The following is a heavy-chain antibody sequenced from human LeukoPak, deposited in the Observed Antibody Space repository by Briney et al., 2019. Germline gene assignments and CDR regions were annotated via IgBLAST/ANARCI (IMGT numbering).Heavy chain of an antibody. J-gene: IGHJ4*02. CDR3: ARELGSYYRYFDY. Sequence: GGSLRLSCAASGFTVSSNYMNWVRQAPGKGLECVSVIYSDSSTYYADSVKGRFTISRDNSENTLYLQMNSLRAEDTAVYYCARELGSYYRYFDYWGQGTLVTVSS. V-gene: IGHV3-53*01. CDR1: GFTVSSNY. D-gene: IGHD1-26*01. CDR2: IYSDSST.